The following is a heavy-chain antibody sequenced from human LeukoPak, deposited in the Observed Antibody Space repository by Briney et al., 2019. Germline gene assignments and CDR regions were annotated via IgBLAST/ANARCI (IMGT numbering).Heavy chain of an antibody. D-gene: IGHD2-15*01. J-gene: IGHJ4*02. CDR1: GFTFSNAW. CDR3: TTQRTYCSGGSCIDY. V-gene: IGHV3-15*01. CDR2: IKSKTDGGTT. Sequence: GGSLRLSCAASGFTFSNAWTSWVRQAPGKGLEWVGRIKSKTDGGTTDYAAPVKGRFTISRDDSKNTLYLQMNSLNTEDTAVYYCTTQRTYCSGGSCIDYWGQGTLVTVSS.